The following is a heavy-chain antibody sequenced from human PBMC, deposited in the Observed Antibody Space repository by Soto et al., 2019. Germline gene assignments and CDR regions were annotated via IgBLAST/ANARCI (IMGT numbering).Heavy chain of an antibody. Sequence: PSETLSLTCAVYGGSFSGYYWSWIRQPPGKGLEWIGEINHSGSTNYNPSLKSRVTISVDTSKNQFSLKLSPVTAADTAVYYCARGDRYCSGGSCYSRWFDPWGQGTLVTVSS. CDR2: INHSGST. CDR3: ARGDRYCSGGSCYSRWFDP. V-gene: IGHV4-34*01. CDR1: GGSFSGYY. J-gene: IGHJ5*02. D-gene: IGHD2-15*01.